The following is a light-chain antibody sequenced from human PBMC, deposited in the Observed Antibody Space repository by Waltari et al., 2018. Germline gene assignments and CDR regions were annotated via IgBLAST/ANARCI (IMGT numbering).Light chain of an antibody. CDR1: SSDVGNYKR. J-gene: IGLJ2*01. V-gene: IGLV2-23*02. CDR2: AVS. CDR3: SSYAGSSKGV. Sequence: QSALTQPASVSGSPGQSITISCTGTSSDVGNYKRVSWYQQHPGKAPKLMIYAVSKRPSGVSDRFSGSKSGYMASLPISGLQPEDEAEYFCSSYAGSSKGVFGGGTKVTVL.